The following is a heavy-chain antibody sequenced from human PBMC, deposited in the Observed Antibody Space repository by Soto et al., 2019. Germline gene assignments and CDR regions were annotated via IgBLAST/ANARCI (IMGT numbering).Heavy chain of an antibody. CDR2: SNHSGSS. CDR3: TLGGVLNYYYHPMDV. D-gene: IGHD3-16*01. Sequence: SETLSLTCAVYGGSFSGHYWTWIRQPPGKGLEWIGESNHSGSSSYNPSLKSRVTMSVDTSKNQFSLKLSSVTAADTAVYYCTLGGVLNYYYHPMDVWGQGTTVTVSS. V-gene: IGHV4-34*01. J-gene: IGHJ6*02. CDR1: GGSFSGHY.